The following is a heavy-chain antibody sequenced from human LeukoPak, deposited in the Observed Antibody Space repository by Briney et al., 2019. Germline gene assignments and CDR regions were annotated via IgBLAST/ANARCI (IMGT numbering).Heavy chain of an antibody. D-gene: IGHD6-19*01. Sequence: PGGSLRLSCAASGFTFSSYAMNWVRQAPGKGLEWVSVISSSGGTTYYSDSVKGRFIISRDNSKHTLYLQMNSLRAEDTAVYYCAKAGIAVPATPEYCGQGTQVTVSS. CDR3: AKAGIAVPATPEY. V-gene: IGHV3-23*01. J-gene: IGHJ4*02. CDR2: ISSSGGTT. CDR1: GFTFSSYA.